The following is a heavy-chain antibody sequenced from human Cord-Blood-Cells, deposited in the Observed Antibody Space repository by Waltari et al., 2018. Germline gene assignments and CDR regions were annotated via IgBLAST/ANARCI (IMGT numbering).Heavy chain of an antibody. J-gene: IGHJ6*02. CDR1: GGSISSYY. CDR3: ARGAVAGRGYYYGMDV. Sequence: QVQLQESGPGLVKPSETLSLTCTVSGGSISSYYWSWIRQPPGKGLEWIGYIYYSGSTNYNPSLKSRVTISVDTSKNQFSLKLSSVTAADTAVYYCARGAVAGRGYYYGMDVWGQGTTVTVSS. D-gene: IGHD6-19*01. V-gene: IGHV4-59*01. CDR2: IYYSGST.